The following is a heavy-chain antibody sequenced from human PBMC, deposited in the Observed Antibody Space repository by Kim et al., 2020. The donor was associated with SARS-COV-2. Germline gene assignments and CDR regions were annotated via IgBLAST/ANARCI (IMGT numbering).Heavy chain of an antibody. Sequence: SETLSLTCAVSGGSISSSNWWSWVRQPPGKGLEWIGVIYHSGSNNYNPSQKSRVTISVDKSKNQYSLKLSSVTAADTAGYYCARAHQAADHYYYYGMDVWGQGNTVTVSS. J-gene: IGHJ6*02. V-gene: IGHV4-4*02. D-gene: IGHD6-13*01. CDR2: IYHSGSN. CDR1: GGSISSSNW. CDR3: ARAHQAADHYYYYGMDV.